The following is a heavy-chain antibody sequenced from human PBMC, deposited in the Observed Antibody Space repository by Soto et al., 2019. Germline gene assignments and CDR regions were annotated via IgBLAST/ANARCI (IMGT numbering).Heavy chain of an antibody. D-gene: IGHD3-22*01. CDR1: GFTLSSYD. V-gene: IGHV3-13*01. CDR2: IGTAGDT. CDR3: ARGPHYYDSSGSLYT. Sequence: HPGGSLRLSCAASGFTLSSYDMHWVRQATGKGLEWVSAIGTAGDTYYPGSVKGRFTISRENAKNSLYLQMNSLRAEDTAVYYCARGPHYYDSSGSLYTWGQGTLVTVSS. J-gene: IGHJ5*02.